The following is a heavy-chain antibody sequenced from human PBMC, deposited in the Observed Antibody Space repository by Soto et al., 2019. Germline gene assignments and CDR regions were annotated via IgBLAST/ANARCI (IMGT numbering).Heavy chain of an antibody. CDR1: GGTFSSYT. J-gene: IGHJ3*02. CDR2: IIPILGIA. V-gene: IGHV1-69*02. CDR3: ARPAGSGSYAFDI. Sequence: QVQLVQSGAEVKKPGSSVKVSCKASGGTFSSYTISWVRQAPGQGLEWMGRIIPILGIANYAQKFQGRVTITADKSTSTACMELSSLRSDDTAVYYCARPAGSGSYAFDIWGQGTMVTVSS. D-gene: IGHD3-10*01.